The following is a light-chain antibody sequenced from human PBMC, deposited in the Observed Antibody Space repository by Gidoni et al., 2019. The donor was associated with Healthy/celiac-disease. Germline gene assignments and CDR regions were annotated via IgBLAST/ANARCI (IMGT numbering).Light chain of an antibody. CDR2: GAS. V-gene: IGKV3-20*01. CDR3: QQYGSSLLT. CDR1: QSVSSSY. J-gene: IGKJ4*01. Sequence: EIVLTPSPGTLSLSPGERATLSCRASQSVSSSYLAWYQQKPGQAPRLLIYGASSRATGIPDRFSGSGSGTDFTLTISRLEPEDFAVYYCQQYGSSLLTFXGXTKVEIK.